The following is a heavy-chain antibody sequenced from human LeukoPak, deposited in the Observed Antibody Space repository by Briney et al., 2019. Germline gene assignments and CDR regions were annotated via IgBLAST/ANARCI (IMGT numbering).Heavy chain of an antibody. CDR3: AKTGTDPHAGWAATFRYYYYMDV. Sequence: GGSLRLSCAASGFTFSSYAMSWVRQAPGKGLEWVSAISGSGGSTYYADSVKGRFTISRDNSKNTLYLQMNSLRAEDTAVDYCAKTGTDPHAGWAATFRYYYYMDVWGKGTTVTVSS. D-gene: IGHD2/OR15-2a*01. V-gene: IGHV3-23*01. CDR1: GFTFSSYA. J-gene: IGHJ6*03. CDR2: ISGSGGST.